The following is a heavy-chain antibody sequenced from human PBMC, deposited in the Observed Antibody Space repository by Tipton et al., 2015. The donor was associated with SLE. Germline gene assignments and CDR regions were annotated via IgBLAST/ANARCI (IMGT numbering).Heavy chain of an antibody. CDR1: GGSFSGYY. CDR2: INHSGST. Sequence: TLSLTCAVYGGSFSGYYWSWIRQPPGKGLEWIGEINHSGSTYYNPSLKSRVTISVDTSKNQFSLKLSSVTAADTAVYYCARREQWLAGPFDYWGQGTLVTVSS. CDR3: ARREQWLAGPFDY. J-gene: IGHJ4*02. V-gene: IGHV4-34*01. D-gene: IGHD6-19*01.